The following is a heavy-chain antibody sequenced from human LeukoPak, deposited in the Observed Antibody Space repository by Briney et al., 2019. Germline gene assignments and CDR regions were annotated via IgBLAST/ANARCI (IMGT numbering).Heavy chain of an antibody. V-gene: IGHV3-23*01. CDR2: ISGSGGST. D-gene: IGHD2-2*01. CDR1: GFTFSSYA. J-gene: IGHJ4*02. CDR3: AKPKSHCSSTSCYVGGFDY. Sequence: GSLRLSCAASGFTFSSYAMSWVRQAPGKGLEWVSAISGSGGSTYYADSVKGRFTISRDNSKNTLYLQMNSLRAEDTAVYYCAKPKSHCSSTSCYVGGFDYWGQGTLVTVSS.